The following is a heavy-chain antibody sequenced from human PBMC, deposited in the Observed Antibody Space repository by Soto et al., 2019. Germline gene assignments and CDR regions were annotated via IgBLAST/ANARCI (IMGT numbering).Heavy chain of an antibody. CDR3: TTLSWDASDWH. J-gene: IGHJ4*02. CDR1: GFTFNSYL. D-gene: IGHD6-19*01. CDR2: INHDGSDK. Sequence: EVQVMESGGGFVQPGGSLRLSCVTSGFTFNSYLMSWVRQTPGQGLECVARINHDGSDKNYVDSVKGRFTISRDNAKNSLFLQMNSLRADDTAVYYCTTLSWDASDWHWGLGALVTVSS. V-gene: IGHV3-7*03.